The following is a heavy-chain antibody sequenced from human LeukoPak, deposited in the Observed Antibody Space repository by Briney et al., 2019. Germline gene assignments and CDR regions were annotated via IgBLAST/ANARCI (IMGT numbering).Heavy chain of an antibody. V-gene: IGHV1-46*01. CDR2: INPGGGNT. J-gene: IGHJ3*02. CDR3: ARIRDGYNDAYDI. D-gene: IGHD5-24*01. Sequence: ASVEVYCKASGYTFTNYYIHWVRQAPGQGLEWMGLINPGGGNTNYAQNFQGRVTMTRDTSASTVYMELSSLRSEDTAIYYCARIRDGYNDAYDIWGQGTVVTVPS. CDR1: GYTFTNYY.